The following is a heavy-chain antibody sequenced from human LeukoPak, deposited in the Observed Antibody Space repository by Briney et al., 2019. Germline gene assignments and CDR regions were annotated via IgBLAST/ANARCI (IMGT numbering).Heavy chain of an antibody. J-gene: IGHJ4*02. CDR3: ARGSPVARLPTYDY. V-gene: IGHV1-2*02. Sequence: EASVKVSCKASGYVFTDYYIHWVRQAPGQGLEWMGWINPYSGGTNYAQKFRGRVTMTRDTSISTAYMELSSLRSDDTAVYYCARGSPVARLPTYDYWGQGPLVTVSS. CDR1: GYVFTDYY. D-gene: IGHD6-19*01. CDR2: INPYSGGT.